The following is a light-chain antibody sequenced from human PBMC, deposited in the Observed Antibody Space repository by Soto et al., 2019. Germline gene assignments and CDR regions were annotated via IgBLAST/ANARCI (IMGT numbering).Light chain of an antibody. Sequence: QSALTQPASVSGSPGQSITISCTGTSREVGGYNYVSWYQQHPGKAPKRMIYEVSNRPSGVSNRFSGSKSGNTGSLTISGLQPEDEGDYYCSSYRNSTALVVFGGGTKLTVL. V-gene: IGLV2-14*01. CDR3: SSYRNSTALVV. J-gene: IGLJ2*01. CDR1: SREVGGYNY. CDR2: EVS.